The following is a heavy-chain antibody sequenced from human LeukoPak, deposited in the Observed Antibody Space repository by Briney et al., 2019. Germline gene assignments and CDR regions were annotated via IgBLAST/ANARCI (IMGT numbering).Heavy chain of an antibody. Sequence: SETLSLTCTVSGGSISSGSYYWSWIRQPAGKGLEWIGRIYTSGSTNYNPSLKSRVTISVDTSKNQFSLKLSSVTAADTAVYYCARDVWNGITMVRGVIITTGFDPWGQGTLVTVSS. CDR1: GGSISSGSYY. J-gene: IGHJ5*02. CDR2: IYTSGST. D-gene: IGHD3-10*01. CDR3: ARDVWNGITMVRGVIITTGFDP. V-gene: IGHV4-61*02.